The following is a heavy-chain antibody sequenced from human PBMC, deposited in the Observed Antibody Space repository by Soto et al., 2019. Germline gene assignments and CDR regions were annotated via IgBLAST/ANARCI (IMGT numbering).Heavy chain of an antibody. CDR1: GGSFSGYY. V-gene: IGHV4-34*01. D-gene: IGHD3-9*01. Sequence: TSETLSLTCAVYGGSFSGYYWSWIRQPPGKGLEWIGEINHSGSTNYNPPLKSRVTISVDTSKNQFSLKLSSVTAADTAVYYCARGRRSYDILTGYKYYYYYGMDVWGQGTTVTVSS. J-gene: IGHJ6*02. CDR2: INHSGST. CDR3: ARGRRSYDILTGYKYYYYYGMDV.